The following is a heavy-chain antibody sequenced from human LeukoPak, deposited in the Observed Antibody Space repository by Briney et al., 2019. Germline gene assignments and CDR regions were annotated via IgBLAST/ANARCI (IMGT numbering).Heavy chain of an antibody. CDR2: ISGSGGST. D-gene: IGHD3-10*01. Sequence: PGGSLRLSCAASGFTFSSYAMSWVRQAPGKGLEWVSAISGSGGSTYYADSVKGRFTISRDNSKNTLYLQMNSLRAEDTAVYYCANGNYGSGSYFYYYYYMDVWGKGTTVTVSS. CDR3: ANGNYGSGSYFYYYYYMDV. J-gene: IGHJ6*03. V-gene: IGHV3-23*01. CDR1: GFTFSSYA.